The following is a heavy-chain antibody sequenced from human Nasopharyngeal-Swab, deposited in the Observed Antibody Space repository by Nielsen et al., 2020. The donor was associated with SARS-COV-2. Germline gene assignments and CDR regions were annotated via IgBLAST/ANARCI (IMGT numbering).Heavy chain of an antibody. CDR2: IYSGGST. CDR3: ARDLRTTVTGGDY. J-gene: IGHJ4*02. D-gene: IGHD4-17*01. Sequence: WIGQRPGKGVEWVSVIYSGGSTYYADSVKGRFTISRDNSKNTLYLQMNSLRAEDTAVYYCARDLRTTVTGGDYRGQGTLVTVSS. V-gene: IGHV3-66*01.